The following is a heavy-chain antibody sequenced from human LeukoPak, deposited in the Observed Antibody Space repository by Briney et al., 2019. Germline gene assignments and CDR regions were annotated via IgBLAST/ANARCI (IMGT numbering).Heavy chain of an antibody. CDR3: ARGGDSSGPFQH. Sequence: ASVKVSCKASGGTFSSYAIRWVRQAPGQGLEWMGGIIPIFGTANYAQKFQGRVTITADESTSTAYMELSSLRSEDTAVYYCARGGDSSGPFQHWGQGTLVTVSS. V-gene: IGHV1-69*13. D-gene: IGHD3-22*01. J-gene: IGHJ1*01. CDR2: IIPIFGTA. CDR1: GGTFSSYA.